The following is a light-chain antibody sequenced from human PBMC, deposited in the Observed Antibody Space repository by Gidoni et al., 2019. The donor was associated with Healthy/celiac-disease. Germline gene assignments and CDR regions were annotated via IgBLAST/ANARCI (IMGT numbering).Light chain of an antibody. Sequence: EIVLTQSPGTLSLSPGERATLSCRASQSVSSSYLAWYQQKPGQAPRRLIYGASSRATGIPDRFSGSGFGTDFTLTISRLEPEDFAVYYCQQYGSSPLSTFXPXTKVDIK. CDR3: QQYGSSPLST. J-gene: IGKJ3*01. V-gene: IGKV3-20*01. CDR1: QSVSSSY. CDR2: GAS.